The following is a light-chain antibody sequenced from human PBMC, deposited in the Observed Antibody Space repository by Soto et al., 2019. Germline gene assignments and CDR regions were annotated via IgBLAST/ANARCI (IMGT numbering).Light chain of an antibody. CDR2: GAS. CDR3: QQSCSTPPT. CDR1: QSISSY. V-gene: IGKV1-39*01. J-gene: IGKJ1*01. Sequence: DIQMTQSPSSLSASVGDRVTITCRASQSISSYLSWYQQKPGKAPGLLIYGASSLQSGVPSRFSGSGSGTDFTLTISSLQPEDSAAYYCQQSCSTPPTFGQGTKVEIK.